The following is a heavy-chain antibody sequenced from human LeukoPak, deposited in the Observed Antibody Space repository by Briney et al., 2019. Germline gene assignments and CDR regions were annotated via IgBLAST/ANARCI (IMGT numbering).Heavy chain of an antibody. J-gene: IGHJ4*02. D-gene: IGHD1-14*01. CDR3: AALVAEGGDFDY. CDR1: GFTFTSSA. V-gene: IGHV1-58*02. CDR2: ILVGSGNT. Sequence: GASVKVSCKASGFTFTSSAMQWVRQARGQRLEWIGWILVGSGNTNYAQKFQERVTITRDMSTSTAYMELSSLRSEDTAVYYCAALVAEGGDFDYWGQGTLVTVSS.